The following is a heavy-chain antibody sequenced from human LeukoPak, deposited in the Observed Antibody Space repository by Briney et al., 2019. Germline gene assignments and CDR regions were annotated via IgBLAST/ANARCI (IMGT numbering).Heavy chain of an antibody. CDR1: GGSISSGGYS. J-gene: IGHJ4*02. D-gene: IGHD4-17*01. CDR2: IYHSGST. Sequence: PSETLSLTCAVSGGSISSGGYSWSWIRQPPGKGLEWIGYIYHSGSTYYNPSLKSRVTISVDTSKNQFSLKLSSVTAADTAVYYCARGGGQLYGDPVLFDYWGQGTLVTVSS. CDR3: ARGGGQLYGDPVLFDY. V-gene: IGHV4-30-2*01.